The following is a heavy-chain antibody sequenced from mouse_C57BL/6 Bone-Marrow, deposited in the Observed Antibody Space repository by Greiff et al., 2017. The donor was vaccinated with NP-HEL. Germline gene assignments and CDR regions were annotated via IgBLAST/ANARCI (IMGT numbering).Heavy chain of an antibody. CDR1: GIDFSRYW. Sequence: DVKLQESGGGLVQPGGSLKLSCAASGIDFSRYWMSWVRRAPGKGLEWIGEINPDSSTINYAPSLKDKFITSRDNAKNTLYLQMSKVRSEDTALYYCSRMAFPITTVVARDYWGQGTTLTVSS. CDR3: SRMAFPITTVVARDY. J-gene: IGHJ2*01. D-gene: IGHD1-1*01. CDR2: INPDSSTI. V-gene: IGHV4-1*01.